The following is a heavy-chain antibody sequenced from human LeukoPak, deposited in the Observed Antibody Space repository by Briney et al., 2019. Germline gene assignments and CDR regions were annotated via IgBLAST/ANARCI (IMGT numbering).Heavy chain of an antibody. V-gene: IGHV1-18*01. D-gene: IGHD6-6*01. CDR1: GYTFTSYG. CDR2: INAYNGNT. J-gene: IGHJ5*02. CDR3: ARGAFDSSSDWFDP. Sequence: ASVKVSCKASGYTFTSYGISWVRQAPGQGLEWMGWINAYNGNTNYAQKLQGRVTMTTDTSKSPAYMEPRSRRCDDPAGDYLARGAFDSSSDWFDPWGQGTLVTVFS.